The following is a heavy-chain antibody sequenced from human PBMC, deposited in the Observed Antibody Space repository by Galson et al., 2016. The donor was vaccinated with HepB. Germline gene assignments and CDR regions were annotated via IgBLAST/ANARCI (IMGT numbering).Heavy chain of an antibody. J-gene: IGHJ6*02. V-gene: IGHV1-24*01. Sequence: SVKVSCKVSGYTLIELSMYWVRQAPGKGLEWMGGFDAEEGETIYAQKSQGRVTMTEDTSTDTAYMELSSLRSEDTALYYCATTRRRTLRFRAGDYYYYAMDVWGQGTTVTVSS. CDR1: GYTLIELS. CDR2: FDAEEGET. D-gene: IGHD3-16*01. CDR3: ATTRRRTLRFRAGDYYYYAMDV.